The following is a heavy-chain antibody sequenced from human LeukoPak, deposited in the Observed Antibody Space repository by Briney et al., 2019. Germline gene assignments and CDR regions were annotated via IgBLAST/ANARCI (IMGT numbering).Heavy chain of an antibody. D-gene: IGHD1-1*01. J-gene: IGHJ6*03. V-gene: IGHV3-30*03. CDR1: GFTFSSYG. CDR2: ISYDGSNK. CDR3: AGRTGTTAYYYYYMDV. Sequence: GGSLRLSCAASGFTFSSYGMHWVRQAPGKGLEWVAVISYDGSNKYYADSVKGRFTISRDNAKNTLYLQMNSLRAEDTAVYYCAGRTGTTAYYYYYMDVWGKGTTVTVSS.